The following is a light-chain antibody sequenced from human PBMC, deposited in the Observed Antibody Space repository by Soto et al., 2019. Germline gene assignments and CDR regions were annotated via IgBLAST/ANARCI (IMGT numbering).Light chain of an antibody. V-gene: IGLV2-8*01. J-gene: IGLJ1*01. Sequence: QSVLTQPPSASGSPGQSVTISCTGTSSDVGGYNYVSWYQQHPGKAPKLMIYEVSKRPSGVPDRFSGSKSGNTASLTVSGLQAEDEADYYCSSYAGSNNYVFGTGTKVHVL. CDR3: SSYAGSNNYV. CDR1: SSDVGGYNY. CDR2: EVS.